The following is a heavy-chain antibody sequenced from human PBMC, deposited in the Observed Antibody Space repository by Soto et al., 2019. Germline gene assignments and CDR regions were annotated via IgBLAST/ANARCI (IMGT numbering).Heavy chain of an antibody. J-gene: IGHJ4*02. CDR2: ISSSSSYI. V-gene: IGHV3-21*01. CDR1: GFTFSSYS. Sequence: GGSLRLSCAASGFTFSSYSMNWVRQAPGKGLEWVSSISSSSSYIYYADSVKGRFTISRDNAKNSLYLQMNSLRAEDTAVYYCARATQAIAVAGIFDDWGQGTLFTVSS. D-gene: IGHD6-13*01. CDR3: ARATQAIAVAGIFDD.